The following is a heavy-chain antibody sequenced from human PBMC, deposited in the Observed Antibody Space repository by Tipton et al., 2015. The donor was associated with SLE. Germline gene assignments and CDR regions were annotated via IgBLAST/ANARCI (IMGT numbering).Heavy chain of an antibody. CDR2: ISYGNT. CDR3: ARHQAYSGSSPFDI. V-gene: IGHV4-59*08. J-gene: IGHJ3*02. Sequence: TLSLTCTVSNGSISSYYWSWIRQPPGKGLEWLGYISYGNTKYNPSLRSRLTISVDTSKNQFSLKLTSVTAADTAVYYCARHQAYSGSSPFDIWGQGTMVTVSS. CDR1: NGSISSYY. D-gene: IGHD1-26*01.